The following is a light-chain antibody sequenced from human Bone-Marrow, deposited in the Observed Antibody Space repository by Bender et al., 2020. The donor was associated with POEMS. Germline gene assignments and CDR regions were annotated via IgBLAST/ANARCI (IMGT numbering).Light chain of an antibody. CDR2: DDS. J-gene: IGLJ1*01. V-gene: IGLV3-21*02. Sequence: YELTQPPSVSVAPGQTARMTCGGNSIGIKSVHWYHQKPGQAPVLVVYDDSDRPSGIPERFSGSNSGNTTTLTISRVEAGDEADYFCQVWDSSLFYVFGTGTKVTVL. CDR1: SIGIKS. CDR3: QVWDSSLFYV.